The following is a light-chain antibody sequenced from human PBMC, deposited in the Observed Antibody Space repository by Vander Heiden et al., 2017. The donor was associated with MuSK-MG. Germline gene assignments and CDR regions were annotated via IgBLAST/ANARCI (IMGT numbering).Light chain of an antibody. V-gene: IGKV3-11*01. CDR2: DAS. J-gene: IGKJ3*01. CDR3: QQRSNWPRLT. Sequence: EIVLTQSPAILSFSPGERATLSCRASQSVRSFLAWYQQKPGQAPRLLIYDASNRATGIPARFSGSGSGTDFTLTISSLELEDFAVYYCQQRSNWPRLTFGLGPKWKSN. CDR1: QSVRSF.